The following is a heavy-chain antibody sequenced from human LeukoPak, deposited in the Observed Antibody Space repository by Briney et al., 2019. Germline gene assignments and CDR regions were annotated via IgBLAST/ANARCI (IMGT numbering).Heavy chain of an antibody. CDR2: IYGSTSA. V-gene: IGHV3-66*01. CDR3: ARLNFGDDY. CDR1: GFTFSSYA. D-gene: IGHD4-17*01. J-gene: IGHJ4*02. Sequence: GGSLRLSCAASGFTFSSYAMSWVRQAPGKGLEWVSLIYGSTSADYADSVKGRFTISRDTSMNTVYLQMNSLRAEDTAVYYCARLNFGDDYWGQGTLVTVSS.